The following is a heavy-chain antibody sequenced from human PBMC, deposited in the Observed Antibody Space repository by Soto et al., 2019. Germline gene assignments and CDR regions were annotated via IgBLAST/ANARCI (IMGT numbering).Heavy chain of an antibody. Sequence: ASVKVSCKASRYTFTSYGISWVRRAPGKGHERMGWISAYNGNTNYAQKLQGRVTMTTDTSTSTAYMELRSLRSDDTAVYYCARDLNSGTALSRVTTYWFDPWGQGTLVTVSS. J-gene: IGHJ5*02. CDR3: ARDLNSGTALSRVTTYWFDP. CDR2: ISAYNGNT. D-gene: IGHD4-17*01. CDR1: RYTFTSYG. V-gene: IGHV1-18*01.